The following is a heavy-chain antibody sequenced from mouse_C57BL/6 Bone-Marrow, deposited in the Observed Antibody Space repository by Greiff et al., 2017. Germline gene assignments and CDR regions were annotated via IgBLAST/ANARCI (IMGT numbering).Heavy chain of an antibody. CDR2: IYPGNSDT. CDR1: GYTFTSYW. J-gene: IGHJ2*01. Sequence: VQLQQSGTVLARPGASVKMSCKTSGYTFTSYWMHWVKQRPGQGLEWIGAIYPGNSDTSYNQKFKGKAKLTAVTSASTAYMELSSLTNEDSAVYYCTREGDFITLGSWNYWCQGTTLTVSS. V-gene: IGHV1-5*01. CDR3: TREGDFITLGSWNY. D-gene: IGHD1-1*01.